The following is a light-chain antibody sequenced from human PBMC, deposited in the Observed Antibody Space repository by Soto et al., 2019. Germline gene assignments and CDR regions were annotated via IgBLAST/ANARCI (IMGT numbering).Light chain of an antibody. CDR3: QQFNDYPIT. J-gene: IGKJ5*01. V-gene: IGKV1D-13*01. Sequence: ALQLTQSPSSLSASVGDRVTITCRASQAINRALAWYQQKPGKVPQLLIHDASTLESGVPSRFSGSGSGTDLTLTISNLQPEDFATYYCQQFNDYPITFGQGTRLEIK. CDR2: DAS. CDR1: QAINRA.